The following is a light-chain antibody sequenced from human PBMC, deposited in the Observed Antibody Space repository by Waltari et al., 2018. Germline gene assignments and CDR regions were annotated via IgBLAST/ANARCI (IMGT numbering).Light chain of an antibody. CDR1: QYIDTN. V-gene: IGKV1-39*01. CDR2: TAS. J-gene: IGKJ4*01. Sequence: DIQMTQSPSSLSASVGDRVTITCRASQYIDTNLNWYQQKSGKAPELLIYTASTLHSGGSSRFSGSGSGTDFTLTISSLQPEDFATYYCQQSYSPPFSFGGGTKVEIK. CDR3: QQSYSPPFS.